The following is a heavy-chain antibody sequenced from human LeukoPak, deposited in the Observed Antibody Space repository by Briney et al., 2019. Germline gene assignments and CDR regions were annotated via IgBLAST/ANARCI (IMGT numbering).Heavy chain of an antibody. D-gene: IGHD1-26*01. CDR1: GFTFSSYA. CDR3: ASMGILGATRGMDV. J-gene: IGHJ6*02. CDR2: ISDSGAAT. V-gene: IGHV3-23*01. Sequence: GGSLRLSCAASGFTFSSYAMSWVRQAPGKGLEWVSVISDSGAATYYADSVKGRFTISRDNSKNTLYLQMNSLRAEDTAVYYCASMGILGATRGMDVWGQGTMVTVSS.